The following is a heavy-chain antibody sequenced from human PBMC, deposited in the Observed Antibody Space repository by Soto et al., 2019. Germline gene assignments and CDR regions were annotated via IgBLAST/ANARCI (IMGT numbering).Heavy chain of an antibody. CDR3: ARHGYCSGGSCYWALDY. Sequence: GASLKISCKGSGCSFTSYWISWVRQIHGKGLEWMGKIDPSDSYTNYSPSFQGHVTISADKSIGTAYLQWSSLKASDTAMYYCARHGYCSGGSCYWALDYWGQGTLVTVSS. CDR2: IDPSDSYT. J-gene: IGHJ4*02. V-gene: IGHV5-10-1*01. D-gene: IGHD2-15*01. CDR1: GCSFTSYW.